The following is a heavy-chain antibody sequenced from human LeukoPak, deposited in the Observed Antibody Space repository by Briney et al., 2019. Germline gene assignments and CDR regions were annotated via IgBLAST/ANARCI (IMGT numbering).Heavy chain of an antibody. V-gene: IGHV3-30*18. D-gene: IGHD1-26*01. CDR3: AKDGGSLTYYFDY. J-gene: IGHJ4*02. CDR1: GFTFSSYG. CDR2: ISYDGSNK. Sequence: GRSLRLSCAASGFTFSSYGMHWVRQAPGKGLEWVAVISYDGSNKYYADSVKGRFTISRDNSKNTLYLQMNSLTAKDTAVYYCAKDGGSLTYYFDYWGQGTLVTVSS.